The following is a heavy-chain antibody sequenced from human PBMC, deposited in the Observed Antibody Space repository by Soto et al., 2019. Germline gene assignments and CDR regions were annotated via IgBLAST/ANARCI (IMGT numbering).Heavy chain of an antibody. Sequence: EVQLVESGGGLVKPGGSLRLSCAASGFTFSSYSMNWVRQAPGKGLEWVSSISSSSSYIYYADSVKGRFTISRDNAKNSLYLQMNSLRAEDTAVYYCARPLGYDKDFDYWGQGTLVTVSS. CDR3: ARPLGYDKDFDY. CDR2: ISSSSSYI. D-gene: IGHD3-9*01. J-gene: IGHJ4*02. V-gene: IGHV3-21*01. CDR1: GFTFSSYS.